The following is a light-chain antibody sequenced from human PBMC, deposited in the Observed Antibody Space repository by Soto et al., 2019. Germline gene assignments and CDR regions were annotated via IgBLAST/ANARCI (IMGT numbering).Light chain of an antibody. J-gene: IGKJ1*01. CDR3: QQRSNWPWT. CDR2: DAS. V-gene: IGKV3-11*01. CDR1: HRVTSTY. Sequence: IVLTHSPATLCLSPGQIATLSFRASHRVTSTYLAWYQQKPGQAPRLLIYDASNRATGIPARFSGSGSGTDFTLTISSLEPEDFAVYYCQQRSNWPWTFGQGTKVDIK.